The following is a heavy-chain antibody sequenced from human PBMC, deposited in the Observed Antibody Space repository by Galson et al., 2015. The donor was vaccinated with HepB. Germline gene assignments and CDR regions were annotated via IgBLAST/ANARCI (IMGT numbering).Heavy chain of an antibody. CDR2: ISYDGSNK. CDR3: VRCAGTLQWLAHFDY. D-gene: IGHD6-19*01. CDR1: GFTFSSYA. Sequence: SLRLSCAASGFTFSSYAMHWVRQAPGKGLEWVAVISYDGSNKYYADSVKGRFTISRDNSKNTLYLQMNSLRAEDTAVYNCVRCAGTLQWLAHFDYWGQGTLVTVSS. V-gene: IGHV3-30*04. J-gene: IGHJ4*02.